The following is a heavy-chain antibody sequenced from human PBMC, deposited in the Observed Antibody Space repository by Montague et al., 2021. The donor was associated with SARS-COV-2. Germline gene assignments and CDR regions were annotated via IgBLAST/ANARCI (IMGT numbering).Heavy chain of an antibody. CDR3: ARLPYFYDSTHAFDI. CDR2: MFYSGST. CDR1: GGSISSSSYY. D-gene: IGHD3-22*01. Sequence: SETLSLTCTVSGGSISSSSYYWGWTRRPPGKGLEWIGNMFYSGSTYYNTSLKSRVTISVDTSKNQFSLRLSSVTAADTAVYYCARLPYFYDSTHAFDIWGQGTMATVSS. V-gene: IGHV4-39*01. J-gene: IGHJ3*02.